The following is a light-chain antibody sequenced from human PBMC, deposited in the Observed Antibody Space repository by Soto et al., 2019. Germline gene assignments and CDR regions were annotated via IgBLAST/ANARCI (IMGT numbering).Light chain of an antibody. Sequence: QLVLTQSSSASASLGSSVKLTCTLTSGHSSYIIAWHQQQPGKAPRYLMKIEGSGSYNKGSGVPDRFSGSSSGADRYLTISNLQSEDEADYYCETGDNNTRVFGGGTKPPS. CDR1: SGHSSYI. CDR2: IEGSGSY. V-gene: IGLV4-60*03. J-gene: IGLJ2*01. CDR3: ETGDNNTRV.